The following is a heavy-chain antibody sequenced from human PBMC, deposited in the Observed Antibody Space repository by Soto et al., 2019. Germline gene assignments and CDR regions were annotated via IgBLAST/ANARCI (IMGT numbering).Heavy chain of an antibody. V-gene: IGHV1-8*01. J-gene: IGHJ6*02. D-gene: IGHD3-10*01. CDR3: ARGQLLLWFGELLNGMDV. CDR2: MNPNSGNT. CDR1: GYTFTSYD. Sequence: ASVKVSCKASGYTFTSYDINWVRQATGQGLEWMGWMNPNSGNTGYAQKFQGRVTMTRNTSISTAYMELSSLRSEDTAVYYCARGQLLLWFGELLNGMDVWSQGTTVTVYS.